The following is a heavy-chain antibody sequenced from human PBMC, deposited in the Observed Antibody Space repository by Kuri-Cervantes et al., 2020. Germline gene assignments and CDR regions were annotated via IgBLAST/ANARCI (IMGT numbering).Heavy chain of an antibody. V-gene: IGHV1-18*01. J-gene: IGHJ4*02. D-gene: IGHD2-2*01. CDR3: ARDSEWATICYY. CDR1: GYTFTSYA. CDR2: ISAYNGDT. Sequence: ASVKVSCKASGYTFTSYAISWVRQAPGQGLEWMGWISAYNGDTNYAQKLQGRVTMTTDTSTSTAYMELRSLKSDDTAVYYCARDSEWATICYYWGQGTLVTVSS.